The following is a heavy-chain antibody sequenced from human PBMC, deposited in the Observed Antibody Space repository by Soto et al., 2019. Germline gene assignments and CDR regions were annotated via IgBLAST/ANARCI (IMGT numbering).Heavy chain of an antibody. D-gene: IGHD3-10*01. CDR2: ISSSSSYI. J-gene: IGHJ4*02. V-gene: IGHV3-21*01. Sequence: PGGALRLSCAASGFTFSSYSMNWVRQAPGKGLEWVSSISSSSSYIYYADSVKGRFTISRDNAKNSLYLQMNSLRAEDTAVYYCARGAGYGSGSYSPFDYWGQGTLVTVSS. CDR1: GFTFSSYS. CDR3: ARGAGYGSGSYSPFDY.